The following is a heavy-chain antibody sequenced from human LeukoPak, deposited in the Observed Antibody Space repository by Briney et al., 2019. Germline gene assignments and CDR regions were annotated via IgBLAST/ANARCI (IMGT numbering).Heavy chain of an antibody. J-gene: IGHJ5*02. Sequence: KPSETLSLTCTVSGGSGSSYYWTWIRQPAGKGLEWIGRVYISGSPIYNPSLKSRVTTSVDTSKNQFSLKLSSVTAADTAVYYCARLSANWFDPWGQGTLVTVSS. CDR1: GGSGSSYY. V-gene: IGHV4-4*07. CDR3: ARLSANWFDP. CDR2: VYISGSP.